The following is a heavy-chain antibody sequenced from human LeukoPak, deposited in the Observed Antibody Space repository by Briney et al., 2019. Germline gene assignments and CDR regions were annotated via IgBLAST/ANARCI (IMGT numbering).Heavy chain of an antibody. CDR1: GGSISSGGYY. CDR3: ARDLADIVVVPAASPDAFDI. CDR2: IYYSGST. V-gene: IGHV4-30-4*08. D-gene: IGHD2-2*01. Sequence: PSQTLSLTCTVSGGSISSGGYYWSWIRQPPGKGLEWIGYIYYSGSTYYNPSLKSRVTISVDTSKNQFSLKLSSVTAADTAVYYCARDLADIVVVPAASPDAFDIWGQGTMVTVSS. J-gene: IGHJ3*02.